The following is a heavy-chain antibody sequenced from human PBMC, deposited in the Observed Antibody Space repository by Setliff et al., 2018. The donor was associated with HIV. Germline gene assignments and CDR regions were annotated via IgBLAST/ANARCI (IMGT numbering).Heavy chain of an antibody. CDR1: GGSFTDIGGSFTDYY. CDR2: INHSGST. V-gene: IGHV4-34*01. Sequence: PSETLSLTCAVFGGSFTDIGGSFTDYYWLWIRQPPGKGLEWIGEINHSGSTNCNPSLKSRVSISVDTSKNQFSLKLSSVTAADTAVYYCATLKMATIYRDFCYWGQGTLVTVSS. J-gene: IGHJ4*02. D-gene: IGHD5-12*01. CDR3: ATLKMATIYRDFCY.